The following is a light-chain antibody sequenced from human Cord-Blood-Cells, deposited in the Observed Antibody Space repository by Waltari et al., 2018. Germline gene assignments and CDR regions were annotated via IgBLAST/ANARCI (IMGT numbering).Light chain of an antibody. J-gene: IGLJ2*01. CDR2: EVS. CDR3: SSYAGSNNVV. CDR1: SSDGGGYNY. Sequence: HSALTQPPSASGSPGQSVTISCPGTSSDGGGYNYVSWYQQHHGKAPKLMIYEVSKRPSGVPDRFSGSKSGNTASLTVSGLQAEDEADYYCSSYAGSNNVVFGGGTKLTVL. V-gene: IGLV2-8*01.